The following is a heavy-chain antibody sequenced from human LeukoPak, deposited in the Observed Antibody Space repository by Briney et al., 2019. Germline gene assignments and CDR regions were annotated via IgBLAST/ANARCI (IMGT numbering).Heavy chain of an antibody. CDR3: ARDTVGATDY. Sequence: PGGSLRLSCAASGFGFSDFGIHWVRQAPGKGLEWVAVVWYDGSKKYYADSVRGRFTISRDNSKNTVYLEMNSLRVEDAALYYCARDTVGATDYWGQGTLVTVSS. CDR1: GFGFSDFG. CDR2: VWYDGSKK. D-gene: IGHD1-26*01. V-gene: IGHV3-33*01. J-gene: IGHJ4*02.